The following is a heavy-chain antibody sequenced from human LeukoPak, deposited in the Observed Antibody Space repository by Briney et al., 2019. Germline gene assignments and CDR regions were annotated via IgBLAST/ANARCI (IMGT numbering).Heavy chain of an antibody. CDR3: ARRYGAQSFDY. Sequence: GESLKISCRTSGNSFITYWIGWVRQMPGKGLEWVGIIYAGDSDTRYSPSFQGQVTISADKSISTAYLQWSSLKASDTAMYYCARRYGAQSFDYWGQGTLVTVSS. CDR1: GNSFITYW. CDR2: IYAGDSDT. J-gene: IGHJ4*02. V-gene: IGHV5-51*01. D-gene: IGHD4-17*01.